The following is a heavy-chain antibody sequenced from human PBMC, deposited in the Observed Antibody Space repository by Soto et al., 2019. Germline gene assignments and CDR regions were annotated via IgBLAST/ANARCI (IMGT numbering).Heavy chain of an antibody. Sequence: QVQLQESGPGLVKPSETLFLTCTVSGGSISSYYWSWIRQPPGKGLEWIGYIHHRGSTNYNPSLKSRVTISIDTSKNQFSLRLSSVTAADTALYYCASKGYDYPNWFDPWGQGTLVTVSS. J-gene: IGHJ5*02. CDR3: ASKGYDYPNWFDP. CDR2: IHHRGST. CDR1: GGSISSYY. V-gene: IGHV4-59*01. D-gene: IGHD4-17*01.